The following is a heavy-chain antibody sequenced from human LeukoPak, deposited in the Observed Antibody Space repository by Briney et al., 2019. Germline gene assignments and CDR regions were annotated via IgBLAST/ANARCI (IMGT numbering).Heavy chain of an antibody. CDR1: GXIFSNYA. Sequence: PGGSLRLSCAASGXIFSNYAMTWVRQAPGKGLQWVSTITSGGNTYYADSVKGRFTISRDDSKNTLYLQMNSLRAEDTAVYYCAKYCSGGNCYSGLYWGQGTLVTVSS. J-gene: IGHJ4*02. V-gene: IGHV3-23*01. CDR2: ITSGGNT. D-gene: IGHD2-15*01. CDR3: AKYCSGGNCYSGLY.